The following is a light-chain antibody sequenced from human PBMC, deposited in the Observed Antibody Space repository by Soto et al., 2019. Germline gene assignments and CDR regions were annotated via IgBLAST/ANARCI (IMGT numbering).Light chain of an antibody. CDR3: QQSYNTPRT. V-gene: IGKV1-39*01. J-gene: IGKJ1*01. Sequence: DIQMTQSPSSLSASVGDRVTITCRASQSISNSLNWYQQKPGKAPKLLIYAASSLQSGVPSGFSGSGSGTDFTLTISSLQPEDFATYYCQQSYNTPRTFDQGTKVEIK. CDR1: QSISNS. CDR2: AAS.